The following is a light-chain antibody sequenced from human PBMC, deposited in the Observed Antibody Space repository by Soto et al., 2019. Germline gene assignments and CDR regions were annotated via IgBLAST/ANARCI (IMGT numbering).Light chain of an antibody. Sequence: EIVMTQSPATLSVSPGERVTLSCRASQSVSSDLAWYQYKPGQAPRLLIYGASTRATGTPARFSGSGSGTELSLSISSLQSEDFAVYSCLQYNDWPPKQYTFGQGTKLEIK. J-gene: IGKJ2*01. CDR1: QSVSSD. V-gene: IGKV3-15*01. CDR2: GAS. CDR3: LQYNDWPPKQYT.